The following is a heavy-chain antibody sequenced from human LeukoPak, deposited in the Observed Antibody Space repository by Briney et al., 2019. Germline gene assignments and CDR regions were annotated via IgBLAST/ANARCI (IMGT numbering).Heavy chain of an antibody. CDR3: ARQGRYYDILTGYYTHYSMDV. V-gene: IGHV4-59*08. CDR1: GGSISSYY. Sequence: PSETLSLTSTVSGGSISSYYWSWIRQAPGKGLEWIGYIYYSGSTNYNPSLKSRVTISVDTSKNQFSLKLSSVTAADTAVYYCARQGRYYDILTGYYTHYSMDVWGQGTTVTVSS. D-gene: IGHD3-9*01. CDR2: IYYSGST. J-gene: IGHJ6*02.